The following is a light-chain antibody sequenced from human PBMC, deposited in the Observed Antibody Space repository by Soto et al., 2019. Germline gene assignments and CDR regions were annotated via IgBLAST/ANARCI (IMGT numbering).Light chain of an antibody. CDR2: GAS. Sequence: EIVLTQSPGTLSLSPGERATLSCRASQSVSSSYLAWYQQKPGQAPRLLIYGASSRATGIPDRLSGSGSGTDFTLTISRLEPEDFAVYYCQQYGSSRQTFGQGTKVDI. V-gene: IGKV3-20*01. CDR3: QQYGSSRQT. CDR1: QSVSSSY. J-gene: IGKJ1*01.